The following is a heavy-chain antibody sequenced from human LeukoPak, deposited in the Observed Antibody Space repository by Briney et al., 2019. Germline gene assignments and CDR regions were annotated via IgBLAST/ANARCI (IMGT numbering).Heavy chain of an antibody. Sequence: SETLSLTCSVSGGSISGYYWSWIRHPAGEGLEWIGHVYTTGSTNYNPSLKSRVTVSVDTSKNQFSLKLRTVTAADTAVYYCARASGAGYSYGNADFWGQGALVTVSS. CDR3: ARASGAGYSYGNADF. J-gene: IGHJ4*02. CDR1: GGSISGYY. D-gene: IGHD5-18*01. V-gene: IGHV4-4*07. CDR2: VYTTGST.